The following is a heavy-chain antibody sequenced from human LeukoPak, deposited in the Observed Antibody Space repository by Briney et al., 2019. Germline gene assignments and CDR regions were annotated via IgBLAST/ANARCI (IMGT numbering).Heavy chain of an antibody. CDR2: IYYSGST. V-gene: IGHV4-28*03. J-gene: IGHJ4*02. D-gene: IGHD4-17*01. Sequence: SETLSLTCAVSGYSISSSNSWGWIRQPPGKGLEWIGYIYYSGSTNYNPSLKSRVTISVDKSKNLFSLKLSSVTAADTAVYYCARDTTVTGHFDYWGQGTLVTVPS. CDR1: GYSISSSNS. CDR3: ARDTTVTGHFDY.